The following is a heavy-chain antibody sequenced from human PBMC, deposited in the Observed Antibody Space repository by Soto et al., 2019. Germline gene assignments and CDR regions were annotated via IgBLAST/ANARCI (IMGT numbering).Heavy chain of an antibody. D-gene: IGHD2-2*01. CDR3: AHRRWWRCSSTSCQEGGFDY. V-gene: IGHV2-5*02. CDR1: GFSLSTSGVG. CDR2: IYWDDDK. J-gene: IGHJ4*02. Sequence: SGPTLVNPTQTLTLTCTFSGFSLSTSGVGVGWIRQPPGKALEWLALIYWDDDKRYSPSLKSRLTITKDTSKNQVVLTMTNMDPVDTATYYCAHRRWWRCSSTSCQEGGFDYWGKGTLVTVSS.